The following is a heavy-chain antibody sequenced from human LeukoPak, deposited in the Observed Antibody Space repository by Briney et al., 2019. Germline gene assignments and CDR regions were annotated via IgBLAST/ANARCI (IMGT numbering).Heavy chain of an antibody. CDR1: GGSISSYY. J-gene: IGHJ3*02. Sequence: KTSETLSLTCTVSGGSISSYYWSWIRQPPGKGLEWIGYIYYSGSTNYNPSLKSRVTISVDTSKNQFSLKLSSVTAADTAVYYCARGGVWGSYRLLNAFDIWGQGTMVTVSS. CDR2: IYYSGST. D-gene: IGHD3-16*02. V-gene: IGHV4-59*01. CDR3: ARGGVWGSYRLLNAFDI.